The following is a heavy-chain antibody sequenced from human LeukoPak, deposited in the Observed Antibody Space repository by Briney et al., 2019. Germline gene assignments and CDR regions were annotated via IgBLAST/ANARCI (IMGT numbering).Heavy chain of an antibody. D-gene: IGHD5-18*01. J-gene: IGHJ4*02. Sequence: SETLSLTYTVSGGSISSGGYYWSWIRQHPGKGLEWIGYIYYSGSTYYNPSLKSRVTISVDTSKNQFSLKLSSVTAADTAVYYCARDGGSDSYGSYYFDYWGQGTLVTVSS. V-gene: IGHV4-31*03. CDR2: IYYSGST. CDR1: GGSISSGGYY. CDR3: ARDGGSDSYGSYYFDY.